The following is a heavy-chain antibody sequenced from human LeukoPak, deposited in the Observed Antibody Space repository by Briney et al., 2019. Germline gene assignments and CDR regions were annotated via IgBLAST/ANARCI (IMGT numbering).Heavy chain of an antibody. CDR1: GYSFTSYW. D-gene: IGHD2-2*01. CDR3: ARIYCSSTSCYSGDDGFDY. V-gene: IGHV5-51*01. Sequence: GESLKISCKGSGYSFTSYWIGWVRQMPGXGLEWMGIIYPGDSDTRYSPSFQGRVTISADKSISTAYLQWSSLKASDTAMYYCARIYCSSTSCYSGDDGFDYWGQGTLVTVSS. CDR2: IYPGDSDT. J-gene: IGHJ4*02.